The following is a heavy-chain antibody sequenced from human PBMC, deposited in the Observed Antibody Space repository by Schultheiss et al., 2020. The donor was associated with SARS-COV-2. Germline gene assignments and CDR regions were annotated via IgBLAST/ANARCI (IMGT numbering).Heavy chain of an antibody. Sequence: SETLSLTCTVSGGSISSYYWSWIRQPPGKGLEWIGSIYYSGSTYYNPSLKSRVTISVDTSKNQFSLKLSSVTAADTAVYYCARVDYGGTIDYWGQGTLVTVSS. V-gene: IGHV4-39*01. J-gene: IGHJ4*02. CDR1: GGSISSYY. CDR3: ARVDYGGTIDY. D-gene: IGHD4-23*01. CDR2: IYYSGST.